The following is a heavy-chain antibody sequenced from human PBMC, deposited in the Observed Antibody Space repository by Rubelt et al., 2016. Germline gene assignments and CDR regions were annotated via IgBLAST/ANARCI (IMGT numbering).Heavy chain of an antibody. CDR1: GFSFNTYA. J-gene: IGHJ4*02. Sequence: VGSLRLSCAASGFSFNTYAMSWVRQAPGKGLEWVSAISGSAGMTYYSDSVKGRFATSRDNSKNTLYLQMTSLRAEDTAVYYCSRDVAAGLDYWGQGTLVTVSS. V-gene: IGHV3-23*01. CDR3: SRDVAAGLDY. CDR2: ISGSAGMT.